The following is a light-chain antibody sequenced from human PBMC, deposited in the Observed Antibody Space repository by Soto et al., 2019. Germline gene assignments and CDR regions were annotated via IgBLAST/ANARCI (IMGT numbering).Light chain of an antibody. CDR3: SSYTSSVTLV. CDR2: EVS. V-gene: IGLV2-14*01. CDR1: SSDVGGYNF. J-gene: IGLJ2*01. Sequence: QSALTQPASVSGSPGQSITISCTGTSSDVGGYNFVSWYQQHPGKAPKLMIYEVSNRPSGVSYRFSGSKSGNTASLTISGLQAEDEADYYCSSYTSSVTLVFGGGTQLNVL.